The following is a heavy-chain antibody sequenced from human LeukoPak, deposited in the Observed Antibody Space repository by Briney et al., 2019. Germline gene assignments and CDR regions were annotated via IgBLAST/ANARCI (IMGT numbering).Heavy chain of an antibody. V-gene: IGHV3-66*01. CDR3: ARDPPAVAANTYG. J-gene: IGHJ4*02. D-gene: IGHD6-6*01. CDR1: GFTFSNDW. Sequence: GGSLRLSCAASGFTFSNDWMSWVRHAPGKGLEWVSLIYSGGGTHYADSVKGRFTISRDNSKNTLYLQMNSLRVDDTAVYYCARDPPAVAANTYGWGQGTLVTVSS. CDR2: IYSGGGT.